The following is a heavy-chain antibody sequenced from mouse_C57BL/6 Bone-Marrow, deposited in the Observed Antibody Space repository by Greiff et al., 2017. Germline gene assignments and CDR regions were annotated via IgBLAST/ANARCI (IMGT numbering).Heavy chain of an antibody. CDR2: IYPGGGYT. D-gene: IGHD2-1*01. CDR1: GYTFTNYW. J-gene: IGHJ2*01. V-gene: IGHV1-63*01. CDR3: ARYALYGNYDY. Sequence: QVQLKQSGAELVRPGTSVKMSCKASGYTFTNYWIGWAKQRPGHGLEWIGDIYPGGGYTNYNGKFKGKATLTADKSSSTAYMQFSSLTSEDSAIYYCARYALYGNYDYWGQGTTLTVSS.